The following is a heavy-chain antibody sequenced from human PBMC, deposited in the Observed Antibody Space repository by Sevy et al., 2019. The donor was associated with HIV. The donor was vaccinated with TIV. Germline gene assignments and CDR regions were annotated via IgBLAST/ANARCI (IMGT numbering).Heavy chain of an antibody. CDR3: ARRGLSTVYDAFDI. J-gene: IGHJ3*02. V-gene: IGHV3-21*01. D-gene: IGHD4-17*01. Sequence: GGSLRLSCAASGFTFSSYSMNWVRQAPGMGLEWVSSISISSSYIYYADSVKGRFTISRDNAKNSLYLQMNSLRAEDTAVYYCARRGLSTVYDAFDIWGQGTMVTVSS. CDR2: ISISSSYI. CDR1: GFTFSSYS.